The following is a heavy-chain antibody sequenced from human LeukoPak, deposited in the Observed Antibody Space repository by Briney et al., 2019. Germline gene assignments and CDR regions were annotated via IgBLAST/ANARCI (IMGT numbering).Heavy chain of an antibody. Sequence: GGSLRLSCAASGFTFSSYWMSWVRQAPGKGLEWVANIKQDGSEKYYVDSVKGRFTISRDNAKNSLYLQMNSLRAEDTAVYYCARGLPQVGYWPEGAFDIWGQGTMVTVSS. J-gene: IGHJ3*02. D-gene: IGHD2-15*01. V-gene: IGHV3-7*01. CDR3: ARGLPQVGYWPEGAFDI. CDR1: GFTFSSYW. CDR2: IKQDGSEK.